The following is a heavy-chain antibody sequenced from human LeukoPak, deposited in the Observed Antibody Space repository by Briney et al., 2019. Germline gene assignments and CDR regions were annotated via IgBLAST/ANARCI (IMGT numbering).Heavy chain of an antibody. CDR2: ISGSGGST. CDR1: GFTFSSYA. V-gene: IGHV3-23*01. D-gene: IGHD3-16*01. J-gene: IGHJ4*02. CDR3: AKGYYDYVWGGYYFDY. Sequence: PGGPLRLSCAASGFTFSSYAMSWVRQAPGKGLEWVSAISGSGGSTYYADSVKGRFTISRDNSRDTLYLQMNSLRAEDTAVYYCAKGYYDYVWGGYYFDYWGQGTLVTVSS.